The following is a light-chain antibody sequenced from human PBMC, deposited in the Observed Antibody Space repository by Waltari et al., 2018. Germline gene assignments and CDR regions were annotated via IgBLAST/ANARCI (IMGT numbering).Light chain of an antibody. Sequence: DVGLTHSPLTLTVTLGQPASISCRSSQSLVYSEGNTYFSWFQHRPGQCPMRLIYKVSLRDSGVGDIYSVSGSGTDFTLTISRVEGEGGGVYFCLRGTYCPPGYNFGQGTRLDIK. CDR2: KVS. CDR1: QSLVYSEGNTY. CDR3: LRGTYCPPGYN. J-gene: IGKJ2*01. V-gene: IGKV2-30*01.